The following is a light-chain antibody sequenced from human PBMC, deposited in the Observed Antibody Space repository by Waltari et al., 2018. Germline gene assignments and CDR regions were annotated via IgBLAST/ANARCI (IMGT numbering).Light chain of an antibody. CDR1: NSDIGSLNF. CDR3: SSYATRYKVL. Sequence: QSALTQPVSVSGSAGQSISISCTGSNSDIGSLNFVSWYQQNPGKPPKLVIYDVSNRPSGVSNRFSASKSGTTASLTISGLQAEDEAEYFCSSYATRYKVLFGGGTKVTVL. J-gene: IGLJ2*01. CDR2: DVS. V-gene: IGLV2-14*03.